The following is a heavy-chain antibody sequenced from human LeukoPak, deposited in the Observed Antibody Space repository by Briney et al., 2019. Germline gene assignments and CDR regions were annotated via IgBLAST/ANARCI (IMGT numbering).Heavy chain of an antibody. D-gene: IGHD3-9*01. CDR3: AKEGDFYDILTDY. V-gene: IGHV3-23*01. CDR1: GFTVNSNY. CDR2: ISYSGGYT. Sequence: GGSLRLSCVASGFTVNSNYMNWVRQAPGKGLEWVSAISYSGGYTYYADSVKGRFTISRDNSKNTLYLQMNSLRAEDTAVYYCAKEGDFYDILTDYWGQGTLVTVSS. J-gene: IGHJ4*02.